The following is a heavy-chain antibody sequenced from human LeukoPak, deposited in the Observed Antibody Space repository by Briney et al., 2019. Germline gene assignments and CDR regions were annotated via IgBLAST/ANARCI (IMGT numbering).Heavy chain of an antibody. Sequence: GGSLRLSCAASGFTCSDYYMSWIRQAPGKGLEWVSYISSSGSTICYADSVKGRFTISRDNAKNSLYLQMNSLRAEDTAVYYCARGVSGWFPINYYYYYMDVWGKGTTVTVSS. V-gene: IGHV3-11*04. CDR1: GFTCSDYY. CDR3: ARGVSGWFPINYYYYYMDV. D-gene: IGHD6-19*01. J-gene: IGHJ6*03. CDR2: ISSSGSTI.